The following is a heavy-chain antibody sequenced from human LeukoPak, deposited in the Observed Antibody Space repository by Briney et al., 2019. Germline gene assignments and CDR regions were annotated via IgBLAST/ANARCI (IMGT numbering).Heavy chain of an antibody. J-gene: IGHJ4*02. Sequence: PGGSLRLYCAASGFTFSSYAMHWVRQAPGKGLEWVAVISYDGSNKYYADSVKGRFTISRDNSKNTLYLQMNSLRAEDTAVYYCARDALGGSGSPHFDYWGQGTLVTVSS. V-gene: IGHV3-30*04. CDR3: ARDALGGSGSPHFDY. D-gene: IGHD3-10*01. CDR2: ISYDGSNK. CDR1: GFTFSSYA.